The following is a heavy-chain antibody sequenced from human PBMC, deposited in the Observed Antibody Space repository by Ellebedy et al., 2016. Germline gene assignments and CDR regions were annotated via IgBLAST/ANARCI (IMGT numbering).Heavy chain of an antibody. J-gene: IGHJ4*02. CDR3: ARGVNYGFDY. V-gene: IGHV3-48*01. Sequence: GESLKISXVAFGLTFSSYAMNWVRQAPGKGLEWISHIRSSGETTYYADSVRDRFTMSRDNAKNSLYLQMNSLGGEDTAVYYCARGVNYGFDYWGQGALVTVSS. D-gene: IGHD3-16*01. CDR1: GLTFSSYA. CDR2: IRSSGETT.